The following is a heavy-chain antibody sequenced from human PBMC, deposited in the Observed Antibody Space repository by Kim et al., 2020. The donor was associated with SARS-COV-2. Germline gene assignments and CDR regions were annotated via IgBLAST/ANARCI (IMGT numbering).Heavy chain of an antibody. CDR1: GGSISSGGYY. V-gene: IGHV4-31*03. D-gene: IGHD5-12*01. CDR3: ARSGYSGFVDY. CDR2: IYYSGST. Sequence: SETLSLTCTVSGGSISSGGYYWSWIRQHPGKGLEWIGYIYYSGSTYYNPSLKSRVTISVDTSKNQFSLKLSSVTAADTAVYYCARSGYSGFVDYWGQGTLVTVSS. J-gene: IGHJ4*02.